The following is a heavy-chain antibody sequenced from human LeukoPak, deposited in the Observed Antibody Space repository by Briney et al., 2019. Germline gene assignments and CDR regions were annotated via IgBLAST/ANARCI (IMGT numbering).Heavy chain of an antibody. CDR2: IYYSGST. J-gene: IGHJ6*03. V-gene: IGHV4-59*01. CDR3: ARVSGTTDYYYYYYMDV. CDR1: GGSISSYY. D-gene: IGHD1-7*01. Sequence: PSETLSLTCTVSGGSISSYYWSWIRQPPGKGLEWIGYIYYSGSTNYNPSLKSRVTISVDTSKNQFSLKLSSVTAADTAVYYCARVSGTTDYYYYYYMDVWGKGTTVTVSS.